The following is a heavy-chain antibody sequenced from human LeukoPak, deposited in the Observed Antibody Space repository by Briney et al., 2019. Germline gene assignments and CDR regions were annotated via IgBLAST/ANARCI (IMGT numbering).Heavy chain of an antibody. CDR1: GFTFSSYD. CDR3: ARGSPGPTGYYFDY. V-gene: IGHV3-13*01. J-gene: IGHJ4*02. Sequence: PGGSLRLSCAASGFTFSSYDMHWVRRATGKGLEWVSAIGTAGDTYYPGSVKGRFTTSRENAKNSLYLQMNSLRAGDTAVYYCARGSPGPTGYYFDYWGQGTLVTVSS. CDR2: IGTAGDT.